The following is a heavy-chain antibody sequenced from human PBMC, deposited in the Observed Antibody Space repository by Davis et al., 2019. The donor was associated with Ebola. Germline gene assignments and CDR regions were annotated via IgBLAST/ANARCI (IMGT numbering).Heavy chain of an antibody. Sequence: MPSETLSLTCAVYGGSFSGYYWSWIRQPPGKGLEWIGEINHSGSTNYNPSLKSRVTISVDTSKNQFSLKLSSVTAADTAVYYCARAPGEWELLYFDYWGQGTLVTVSS. CDR3: ARAPGEWELLYFDY. CDR2: INHSGST. CDR1: GGSFSGYY. D-gene: IGHD1-26*01. J-gene: IGHJ4*02. V-gene: IGHV4-34*01.